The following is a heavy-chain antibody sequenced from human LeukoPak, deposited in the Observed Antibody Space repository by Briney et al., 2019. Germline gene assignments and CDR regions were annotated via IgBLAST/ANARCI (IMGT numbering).Heavy chain of an antibody. CDR3: ATVKTALLWVGTLNWFDP. CDR1: GYTLTELS. J-gene: IGHJ5*02. Sequence: ASVKVSCKVSGYTLTELSMHWVRQAPGKGLEWMGGFDPEDGETIYAQKFQGRVTMTEDTSTDTAYMELSSLRSEDTAVYYCATVKTALLWVGTLNWFDPWGQGTLVTVSS. D-gene: IGHD3-10*01. CDR2: FDPEDGET. V-gene: IGHV1-24*01.